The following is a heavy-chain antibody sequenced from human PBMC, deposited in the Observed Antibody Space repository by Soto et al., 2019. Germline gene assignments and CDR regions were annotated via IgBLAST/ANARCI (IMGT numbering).Heavy chain of an antibody. J-gene: IGHJ4*02. CDR2: INPNSGGT. V-gene: IGHV1-2*02. CDR3: ARDLPSGYSSGLDY. Sequence: ASVKASWKACRYAFAGCYSQWVRQSPGQGLEWMGSINPNSGGTNYAQKFQGRVTMTRDTSISTAYMELSRLRSDDTAVYYCARDLPSGYSSGLDYWGQGTLVTVSS. D-gene: IGHD6-19*01. CDR1: RYAFAGCY.